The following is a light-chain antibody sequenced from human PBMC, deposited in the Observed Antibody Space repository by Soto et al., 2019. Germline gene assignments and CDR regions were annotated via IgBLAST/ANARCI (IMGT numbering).Light chain of an antibody. CDR2: VGTGGIVG. V-gene: IGLV9-49*01. J-gene: IGLJ3*02. Sequence: QAVVTQPPSASASLGASVTLTCTLSSGYSNYKVDWYQQRPGKDPRFVMRVGTGGIVGSKGDGIPDRFSVLGSGLNRYLTIKNIQEEDESDYHCGADHGSGSNFVTVFGGGTQLTVL. CDR1: SGYSNYK. CDR3: GADHGSGSNFVTV.